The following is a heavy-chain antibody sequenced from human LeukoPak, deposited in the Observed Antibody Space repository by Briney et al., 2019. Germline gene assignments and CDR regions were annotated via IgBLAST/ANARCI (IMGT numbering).Heavy chain of an antibody. CDR1: GGSISSSSYY. CDR3: ARDGRDAFDI. Sequence: SETLSLTCTVSGGSISSSSYYWGWIRQPPGKGLEWIGNIYYSGSTYYNPSLKSRVTISVDTSKNQFSLKLSSVTAADTAVYYCARDGRDAFDIWGQGTMVTVSS. CDR2: IYYSGST. J-gene: IGHJ3*02. V-gene: IGHV4-39*07.